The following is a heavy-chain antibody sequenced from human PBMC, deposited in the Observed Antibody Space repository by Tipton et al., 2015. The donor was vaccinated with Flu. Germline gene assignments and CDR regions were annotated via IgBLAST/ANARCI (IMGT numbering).Heavy chain of an antibody. CDR2: VFPSGLT. CDR1: GGSINSTTHY. CDR3: ARDFHPTSNWFDP. V-gene: IGHV4-39*07. Sequence: TLSLTCTISGGSINSTTHYWGWVRQLPGRGLEWFETVFPSGLTYYNPSLRSRVSISADTSKNQFSLRMNSVTAADSATYYCARDFHPTSNWFDPWGQGTQVTVSS. J-gene: IGHJ5*02.